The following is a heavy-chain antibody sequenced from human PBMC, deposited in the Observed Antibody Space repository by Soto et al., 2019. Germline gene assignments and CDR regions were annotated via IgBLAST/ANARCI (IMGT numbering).Heavy chain of an antibody. Sequence: ASVKVSCKASGYTFTCYGISWVRQAPGQGLEWMGWISAYNGSTSYAQKLQGRVTMTTDTSTSTAYMELRSLRSDDTAVYYCASIKDYGDYGGYYYGMDVWGQGTTVTVSS. CDR3: ASIKDYGDYGGYYYGMDV. CDR2: ISAYNGST. V-gene: IGHV1-18*04. CDR1: GYTFTCYG. D-gene: IGHD4-17*01. J-gene: IGHJ6*02.